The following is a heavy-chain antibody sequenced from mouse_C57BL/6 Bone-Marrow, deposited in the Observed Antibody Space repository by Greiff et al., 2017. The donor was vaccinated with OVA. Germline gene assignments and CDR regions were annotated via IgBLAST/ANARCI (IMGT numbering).Heavy chain of an antibody. V-gene: IGHV5-2*01. CDR3: ARRGNMVTTGFAY. J-gene: IGHJ3*01. CDR2: INSDGGST. Sequence: VKLMESGGGLVQPGESLKLSCESNEYEFPSHDMSWVRKTPEKRLELVAAINSDGGSTYYPDTMERRFIISRDNTKKTLYLQMSSLRSEDTALYYCARRGNMVTTGFAYWGQGTLVTVSA. CDR1: EYEFPSHD. D-gene: IGHD2-1*01.